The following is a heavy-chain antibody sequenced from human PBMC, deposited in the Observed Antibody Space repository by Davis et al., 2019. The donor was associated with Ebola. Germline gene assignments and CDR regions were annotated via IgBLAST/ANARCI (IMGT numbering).Heavy chain of an antibody. CDR2: MYTTGST. Sequence: LRLSCTVSGGSISSGSYYWSWVRQPAGKGLEWIGHMYTTGSTNYNPSLKSRVIISVDTSKNQFSLKVSSVTAADAAVYYCAATYGDDGPASYGMDVWGQGTLVTVSS. D-gene: IGHD4-17*01. CDR1: GGSISSGSYY. V-gene: IGHV4-61*09. CDR3: AATYGDDGPASYGMDV. J-gene: IGHJ6*02.